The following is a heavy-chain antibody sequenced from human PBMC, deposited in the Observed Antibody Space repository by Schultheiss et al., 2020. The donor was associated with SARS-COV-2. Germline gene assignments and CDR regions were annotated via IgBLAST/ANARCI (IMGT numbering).Heavy chain of an antibody. V-gene: IGHV3-48*04. Sequence: GGSLRLSCAASGFTFSKYWMSWVRQAPGKGLEWLSYISHEGGTMYYADSVKGRFTISRDNAKNTLFLQMNSLRAEDTAVYYCARDRLNYNFWSGYYGAYMDVWGKGTTVTVSS. CDR2: ISHEGGTM. J-gene: IGHJ6*03. CDR3: ARDRLNYNFWSGYYGAYMDV. CDR1: GFTFSKYW. D-gene: IGHD3-3*01.